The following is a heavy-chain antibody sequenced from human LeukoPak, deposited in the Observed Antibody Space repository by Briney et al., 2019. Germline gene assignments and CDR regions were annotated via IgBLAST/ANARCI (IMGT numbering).Heavy chain of an antibody. V-gene: IGHV4-39*01. CDR2: IYYSGST. CDR1: GGSISSSSYY. J-gene: IGHJ4*02. CDR3: AGEYYDILTGLVVTAGNY. D-gene: IGHD3-9*01. Sequence: ETSETLSLTCTVSGGSISSSSYYWGWIRQPPGKGLEWIGSIYYSGSTYYNPSLKSRVTISVDTSKNQFSLKLSSVTAADTAVYYCAGEYYDILTGLVVTAGNYWGQGTLVTVSS.